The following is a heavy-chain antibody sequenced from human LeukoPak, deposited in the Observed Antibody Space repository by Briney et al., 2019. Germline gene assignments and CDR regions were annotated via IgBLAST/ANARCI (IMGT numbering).Heavy chain of an antibody. Sequence: GGSLRLSCAASGFTFSSYAMHWVRQAPGKGLEWVAVISYDGSNKYYADSVKGRFTISRDNSKNTLYLQMNSLRAEDTAVYYCASSSGGIAVAGSFDYWGQGTLVTVPS. D-gene: IGHD6-19*01. J-gene: IGHJ4*02. CDR3: ASSSGGIAVAGSFDY. CDR1: GFTFSSYA. V-gene: IGHV3-30-3*01. CDR2: ISYDGSNK.